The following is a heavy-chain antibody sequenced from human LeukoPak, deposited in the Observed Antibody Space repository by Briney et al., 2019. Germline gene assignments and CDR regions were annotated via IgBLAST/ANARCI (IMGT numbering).Heavy chain of an antibody. Sequence: PSETLSLTCTVSGGSISSYYWSWIGQPPGKGLEWIGYIYYSGSTNYNPSLKSRVTISVDTSKNQFSLKLSSVTAADTAVYYCAREESGSYLLWGQGTLVTVSS. CDR2: IYYSGST. CDR3: AREESGSYLL. CDR1: GGSISSYY. D-gene: IGHD1-26*01. V-gene: IGHV4-59*01. J-gene: IGHJ4*02.